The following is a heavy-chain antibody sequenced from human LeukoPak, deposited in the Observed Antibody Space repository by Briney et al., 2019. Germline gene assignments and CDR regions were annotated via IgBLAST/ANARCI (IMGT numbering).Heavy chain of an antibody. CDR1: GGSISSYY. CDR2: IYYSGST. D-gene: IGHD6-19*01. CDR3: ARDKGSSGWYPNWFDP. V-gene: IGHV4-59*01. Sequence: SETLSLTCTVSGGSISSYYWSWIRQPPGTGLELIGYIYYSGSTNYNPSLKSRVTISVDTSKNQFSLKLSSVTAADTAVYYCARDKGSSGWYPNWFDPWGQGTLVTVSS. J-gene: IGHJ5*02.